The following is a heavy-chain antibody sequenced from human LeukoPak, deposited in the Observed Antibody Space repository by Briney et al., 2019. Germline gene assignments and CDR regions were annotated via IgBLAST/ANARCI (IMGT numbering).Heavy chain of an antibody. V-gene: IGHV3-53*01. Sequence: PVGSLRLSCAASGFTVSSNYMSRGRQAPGKGLEWVSVIYSGGSTYYADSVKGRFTISRDNSQNTLYLQMNSLRAEDTAVYYCARDSQYTSFQHWGQGTLVTVSS. D-gene: IGHD2-2*02. J-gene: IGHJ1*01. CDR1: GFTVSSNY. CDR3: ARDSQYTSFQH. CDR2: IYSGGST.